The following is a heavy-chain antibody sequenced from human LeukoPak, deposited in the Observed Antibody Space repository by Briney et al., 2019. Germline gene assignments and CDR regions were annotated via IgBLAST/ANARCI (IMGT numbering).Heavy chain of an antibody. Sequence: PGGSLRLSCAASGFTFSSYSMNWVSQAPGKGLDWVSSISSSSSYIHYADSVKGRFTISRDNAKNSLYLQMNSLRAEDTAVYYCARDPFYYYGSGSSFDYWGQGTLVTVSS. V-gene: IGHV3-21*01. CDR2: ISSSSSYI. D-gene: IGHD3-10*01. CDR1: GFTFSSYS. CDR3: ARDPFYYYGSGSSFDY. J-gene: IGHJ4*02.